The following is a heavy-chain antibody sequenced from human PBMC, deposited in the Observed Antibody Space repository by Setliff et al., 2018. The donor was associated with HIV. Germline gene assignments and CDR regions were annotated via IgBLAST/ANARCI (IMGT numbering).Heavy chain of an antibody. CDR3: ARHPRQWLVSTPHY. D-gene: IGHD6-19*01. V-gene: IGHV1-69-2*01. CDR2: VDPEDGET. CDR1: GYTFTDYY. Sequence: ASVKVSCKASGYTFTDYYMHWVKQAPGKGPEWMGRVDPEDGETIYAEKFQGRVTITADTSTDTAYMELSSLRSEDTAVFYCARHPRQWLVSTPHYWGQGTLVTVS. J-gene: IGHJ4*02.